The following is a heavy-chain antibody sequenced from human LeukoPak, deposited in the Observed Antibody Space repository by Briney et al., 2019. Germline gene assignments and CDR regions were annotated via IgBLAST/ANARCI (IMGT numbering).Heavy chain of an antibody. Sequence: ASVKVSCKASGYTFTSYGISWVRQAPGQGLEWMGWISAYNGNTNYAQKLQGRVTMTTDTSTSTAYMELRSLRSDDTAVYYCARVLLWFGELSWFDPWGQGTLVTVSS. CDR3: ARVLLWFGELSWFDP. CDR1: GYTFTSYG. V-gene: IGHV1-18*01. D-gene: IGHD3-10*01. J-gene: IGHJ5*02. CDR2: ISAYNGNT.